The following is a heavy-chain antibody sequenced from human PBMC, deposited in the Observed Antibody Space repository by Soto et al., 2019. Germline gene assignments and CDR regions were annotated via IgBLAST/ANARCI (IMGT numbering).Heavy chain of an antibody. Sequence: QVQLQQWGAGLLKPSETLSLTCAVYGGSFSGYYWSWIRQPPGKGLEWIGEINHSGSTNYNPSLKSRVTISVDTSKNQFSLKLSSVTAADTAVYYCARGRRGVLNWFDPWGQGTLVTVSS. CDR2: INHSGST. J-gene: IGHJ5*02. CDR3: ARGRRGVLNWFDP. CDR1: GGSFSGYY. V-gene: IGHV4-34*01. D-gene: IGHD3-10*01.